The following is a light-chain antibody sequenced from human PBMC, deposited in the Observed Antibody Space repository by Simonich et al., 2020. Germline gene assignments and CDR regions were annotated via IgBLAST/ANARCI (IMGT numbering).Light chain of an antibody. J-gene: IGKJ4*01. CDR2: EVS. V-gene: IGKV2D-29*02. CDR1: QSLLHSDGKND. Sequence: DIVMTQTPLSLSVTPGQPASISCKSSQSLLHSDGKNDLYWYLQKPGQSPQLLIYEVSNRFYGVPDRFSGSGSGTDFTLKISRVEAEYVGVYYCMQSIQLPLTFGGGTKVEIK. CDR3: MQSIQLPLT.